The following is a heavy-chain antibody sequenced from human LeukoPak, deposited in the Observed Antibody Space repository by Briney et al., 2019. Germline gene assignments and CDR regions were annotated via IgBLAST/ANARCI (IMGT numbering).Heavy chain of an antibody. J-gene: IGHJ4*02. D-gene: IGHD5-24*01. CDR1: GGTFSSYG. CDR2: IIPFFRAP. CDR3: SRSRRAGYNVYYIDS. Sequence: SVKVSCKPSGGTFSSYGVSWVRQAPGQGLEWMGGIIPFFRAPNYAQRFRGRVTITTEESTTPVYIELSSLRPEDTAGYFFSRSRRAGYNVYYIDSWGQGTMVTVSS. V-gene: IGHV1-69*05.